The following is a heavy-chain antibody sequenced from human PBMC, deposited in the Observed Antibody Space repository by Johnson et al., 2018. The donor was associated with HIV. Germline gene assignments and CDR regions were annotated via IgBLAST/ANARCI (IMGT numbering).Heavy chain of an antibody. J-gene: IGHJ3*02. Sequence: VQLVESGGGVVRPGGSLRLSCAASGFTFDDYGMSWVRQAPGKGLEWVSGINWNGARTGHADSVKGRFTISRDNAKNYLYLQINSLRAEDTALYYCARDWNPLAVAGAQYAFDIWGQGTMVTVSA. CDR1: GFTFDDYG. CDR2: INWNGART. V-gene: IGHV3-20*04. D-gene: IGHD6-19*01. CDR3: ARDWNPLAVAGAQYAFDI.